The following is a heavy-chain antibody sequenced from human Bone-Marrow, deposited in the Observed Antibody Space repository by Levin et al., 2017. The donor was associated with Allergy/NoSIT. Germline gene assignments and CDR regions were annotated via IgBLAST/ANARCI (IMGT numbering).Heavy chain of an antibody. J-gene: IGHJ6*02. D-gene: IGHD2-21*02. CDR2: ISAYNGNT. V-gene: IGHV1-18*01. CDR3: ASNYCGGDCYFEYYYYYGMDV. CDR1: GYTFTSYG. Sequence: ASVKVSCKASGYTFTSYGISWVRQAPGQGLEWMGWISAYNGNTNYAQKLQGRVTMTTDTSTSTAYMELRSLRSDDTAVYYCASNYCGGDCYFEYYYYYGMDVWGQGTTVTVSS.